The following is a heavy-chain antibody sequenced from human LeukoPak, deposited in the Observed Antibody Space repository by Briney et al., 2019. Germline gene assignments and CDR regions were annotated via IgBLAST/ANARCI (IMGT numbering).Heavy chain of an antibody. CDR3: ARVHYYGSGSYYFDY. Sequence: SETLSLTCTVSGGSISSYYWSWIRQPPGKGLEWIGYIYYSGSTNYNPSLKSRVTISVDTSKNQFFLKLSSVTAADTAVYYCARVHYYGSGSYYFDYWGQGTLVTVSS. CDR2: IYYSGST. J-gene: IGHJ4*02. CDR1: GGSISSYY. V-gene: IGHV4-59*01. D-gene: IGHD3-10*01.